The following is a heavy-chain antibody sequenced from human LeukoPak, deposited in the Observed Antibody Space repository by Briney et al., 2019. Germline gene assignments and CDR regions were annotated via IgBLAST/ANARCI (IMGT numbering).Heavy chain of an antibody. J-gene: IGHJ6*02. V-gene: IGHV1-18*01. CDR2: ISAYSGNT. CDR1: GYTFTSYG. Sequence: ASVKVSCKASGYTFTSYGISWVRQAPGQGLEWMGWISAYSGNTNYAQKLQGRVTMTTDTSTSTAYMELRSLRSDDTAVYYCARGHIVVVPAAIRGSDYYYYYGMDVWGQGTTVTVSS. CDR3: ARGHIVVVPAAIRGSDYYYYYGMDV. D-gene: IGHD2-2*02.